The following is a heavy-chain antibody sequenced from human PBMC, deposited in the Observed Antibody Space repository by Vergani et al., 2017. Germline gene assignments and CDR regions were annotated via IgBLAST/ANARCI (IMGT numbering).Heavy chain of an antibody. D-gene: IGHD2/OR15-2a*01. Sequence: QVQLVESGGGVVQPGRSLRLSCAASGFTFSSYGMHWVRQAPGKGLEWVAVISYDGSNKYYADSVKGRFTISRDNSKNTLYLQMNSLRAEDTAVYYCAKDAVPEVLSNWFDPWGQGTLVTVSS. CDR3: AKDAVPEVLSNWFDP. J-gene: IGHJ5*02. CDR2: ISYDGSNK. V-gene: IGHV3-30*18. CDR1: GFTFSSYG.